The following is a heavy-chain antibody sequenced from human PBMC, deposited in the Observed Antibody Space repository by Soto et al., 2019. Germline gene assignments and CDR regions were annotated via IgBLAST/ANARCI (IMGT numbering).Heavy chain of an antibody. D-gene: IGHD3-3*01. CDR1: GYSFTSFW. CDR3: ARGFFPPPSTPNFDY. V-gene: IGHV5-51*01. Sequence: EVQVVQSGAEVKKPGESLKISCQGFGYSFTSFWIGWVRQMPGKGLEWMGIINPVDSDTRYSPSFQGQVTISVDKSITTAYLQWSSLKASDTAMYYCARGFFPPPSTPNFDYWGLGTLVTVSS. CDR2: INPVDSDT. J-gene: IGHJ4*02.